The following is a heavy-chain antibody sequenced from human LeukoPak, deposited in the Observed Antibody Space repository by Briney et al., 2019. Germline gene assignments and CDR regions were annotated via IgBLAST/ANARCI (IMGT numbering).Heavy chain of an antibody. J-gene: IGHJ4*02. CDR2: INWNSASI. V-gene: IGHV3-9*01. CDR1: GSTFDDYA. Sequence: GRSLRLSCAASGSTFDDYAMHWVRQVPGKGLEWVSGINWNSASIGYADSVKGRLTISRDNAKNSLYLQMNSLRAEDTAMYYCARAPGIHYDSTVIAHWGQGTLVTVSS. D-gene: IGHD3-22*01. CDR3: ARAPGIHYDSTVIAH.